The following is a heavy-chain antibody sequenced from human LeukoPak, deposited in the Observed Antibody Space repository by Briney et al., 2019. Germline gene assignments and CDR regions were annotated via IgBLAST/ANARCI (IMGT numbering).Heavy chain of an antibody. CDR3: ARGTNDYGDFFDC. D-gene: IGHD4-17*01. CDR2: ISSSSSYI. CDR1: GFTFSSYS. J-gene: IGHJ4*02. V-gene: IGHV3-21*01. Sequence: GGSLRLSCAASGFTFSSYSMNWVRQAPGKGLEWVSSISSSSSYIYYADSVKGRFTISRDNAKNSLYLQMNSLRAEDTAVYYCARGTNDYGDFFDCWGQGTLVTVSS.